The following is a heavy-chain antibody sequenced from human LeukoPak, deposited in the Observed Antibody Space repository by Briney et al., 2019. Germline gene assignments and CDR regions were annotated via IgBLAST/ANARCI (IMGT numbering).Heavy chain of an antibody. CDR3: ARVPRGAGALDY. V-gene: IGHV4-4*02. Sequence: PSETLSLTCAVSGGSITTDNWWSWVRQTPGQGLEWIGEVYHRGNTNYNPSLKSRATVSVDKSKNQFSLKLNSVTAADTAVYYCARVPRGAGALDYWGQGTLVTVSS. D-gene: IGHD3-10*01. J-gene: IGHJ4*02. CDR1: GGSITTDNW. CDR2: VYHRGNT.